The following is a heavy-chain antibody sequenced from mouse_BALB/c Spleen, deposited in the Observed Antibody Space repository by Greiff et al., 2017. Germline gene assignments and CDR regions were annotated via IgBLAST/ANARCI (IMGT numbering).Heavy chain of an antibody. V-gene: IGHV5-4*02. CDR1: GFTFSDYY. J-gene: IGHJ3*01. CDR2: ISDGGSYT. Sequence: EVQRVESGGGLVKPGGSLKLSCAASGFTFSDYYMYWVRQTPEKRLEWVATISDGGSYTYYPDSVKGRFTISRDNAKNNLYLQMSSLKSEDTAMYYCASPIYYDYDGWFAYWGQGTLVTVSA. D-gene: IGHD2-4*01. CDR3: ASPIYYDYDGWFAY.